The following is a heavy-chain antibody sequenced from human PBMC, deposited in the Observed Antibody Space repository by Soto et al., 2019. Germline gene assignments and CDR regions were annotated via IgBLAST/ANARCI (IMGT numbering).Heavy chain of an antibody. D-gene: IGHD3-9*01. CDR2: ISAYNGNT. V-gene: IGHV1-18*01. CDR3: ARENYDILTGYYYYYMDV. Sequence: ASVKVSCKASGYTFTSYGISWVRQAPGQGLEWMGWISAYNGNTNYAQKLQGRVTMTTDTSTSTAYMELRSLRSDDTAVYYCARENYDILTGYYYYYMDVWGKGTTVTAP. CDR1: GYTFTSYG. J-gene: IGHJ6*03.